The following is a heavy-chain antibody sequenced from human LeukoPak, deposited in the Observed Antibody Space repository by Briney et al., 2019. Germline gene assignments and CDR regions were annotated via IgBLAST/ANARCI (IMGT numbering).Heavy chain of an antibody. CDR1: GYTFTGYY. CDR2: INPNSGGT. Sequence: GASVKVSCKASGYTFTGYYMHWVRQAPGQELEWMGRINPNSGGTNYAQKFQGRVTMTRDTSISTAYMELSRLRSDDTAVYYCARNLKLGSYCSGGSCYRGYNWFDPWGQGTLVTVSS. D-gene: IGHD2-15*01. CDR3: ARNLKLGSYCSGGSCYRGYNWFDP. J-gene: IGHJ5*02. V-gene: IGHV1-2*06.